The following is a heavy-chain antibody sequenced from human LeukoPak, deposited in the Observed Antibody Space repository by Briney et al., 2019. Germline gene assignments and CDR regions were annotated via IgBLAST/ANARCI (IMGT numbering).Heavy chain of an antibody. CDR2: ISWNSGNI. CDR3: AKELDWALDY. V-gene: IGHV3-9*01. Sequence: GGSLRLSCAASGFTFDDYAMHWVRQAPGKGLEWVSAISWNSGNIGYADSVKGRFTISRDNAKNPLYLQMNSLRAEDTALYYCAKELDWALDYWGQGTLVTVSS. CDR1: GFTFDDYA. D-gene: IGHD3-9*01. J-gene: IGHJ4*01.